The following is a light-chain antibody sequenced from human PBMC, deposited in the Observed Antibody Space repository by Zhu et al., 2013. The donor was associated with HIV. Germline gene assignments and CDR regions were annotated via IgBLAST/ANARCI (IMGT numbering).Light chain of an antibody. V-gene: IGKV3-11*01. J-gene: IGKJ2*01. Sequence: EIVLTQSPATLSLSPGERATLSCRASQSVRGYLAWYQQRLGQAPRLLIYDASNRATGIPARFSGSGSATDFTLTISSLEPEDFAVYYCQQYNNWPPYTFGQGTKLEIK. CDR1: QSVRGY. CDR3: QQYNNWPPYT. CDR2: DAS.